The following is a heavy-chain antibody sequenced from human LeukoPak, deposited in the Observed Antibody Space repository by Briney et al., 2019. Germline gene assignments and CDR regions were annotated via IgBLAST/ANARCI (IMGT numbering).Heavy chain of an antibody. D-gene: IGHD3-22*01. CDR1: GGSISSSSYY. J-gene: IGHJ4*02. V-gene: IGHV4-39*01. Sequence: NPSETLSLTCTVSGGSISSSSYYWGWIRQPPGKGLEWIGSIYYSGSTYYNPSLKSRVTISVDTSKNQFSLKLSSVTAADTAVYYCARPSDYYDSSGYPLYYFDYWGQGTLVTVSS. CDR2: IYYSGST. CDR3: ARPSDYYDSSGYPLYYFDY.